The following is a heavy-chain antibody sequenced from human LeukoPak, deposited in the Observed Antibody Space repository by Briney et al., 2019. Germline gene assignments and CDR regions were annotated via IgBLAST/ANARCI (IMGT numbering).Heavy chain of an antibody. CDR2: IRYDGINK. J-gene: IGHJ4*02. CDR3: VKTGSGWYGDY. V-gene: IGHV3-30*02. Sequence: PGGSLRLSCAASGFSFSAYAMYWVRQAPGKGPEWVALIRYDGINKYYGDSVKGRFTTSRDNSKNMLYLQMNSLRAEDTAVYYCVKTGSGWYGDYWGQGARVTVSS. CDR1: GFSFSAYA. D-gene: IGHD6-13*01.